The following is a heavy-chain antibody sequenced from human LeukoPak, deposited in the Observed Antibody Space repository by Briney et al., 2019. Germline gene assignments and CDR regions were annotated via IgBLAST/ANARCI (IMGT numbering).Heavy chain of an antibody. CDR1: GGFISSYY. V-gene: IGHV4-59*01. CDR2: IYYSGST. D-gene: IGHD6-6*01. J-gene: IGHJ4*02. CDR3: ARVDYTTSSPYLLPDS. Sequence: SETLSLTCTVSGGFISSYYWSWIRQPPGKGLEWIGYIYYSGSTNYNPSLKSRVTISVDTSKNQLSLRLTSMTAADTAVYYCARVDYTTSSPYLLPDSWGQGTLVTVSS.